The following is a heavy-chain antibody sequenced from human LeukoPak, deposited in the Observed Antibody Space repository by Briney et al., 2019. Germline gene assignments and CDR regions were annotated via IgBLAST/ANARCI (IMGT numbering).Heavy chain of an antibody. V-gene: IGHV4-39*01. CDR3: ARRDGYTIDAFDI. CDR2: IYYSGST. D-gene: IGHD5-24*01. J-gene: IGHJ3*02. CDR1: GGSISSSSYY. Sequence: PSETLSLTCTVSGGSISSSSYYWGWIRQPPGKGLEWIGSIYYSGSTYYNPSLKSRVTISVDTSKNQFSLKLSSVTAADTAVYYCARRDGYTIDAFDIWGQGTMVTVSS.